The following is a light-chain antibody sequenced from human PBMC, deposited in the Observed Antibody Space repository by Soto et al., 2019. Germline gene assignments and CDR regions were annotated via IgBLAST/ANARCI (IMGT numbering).Light chain of an antibody. CDR2: GAS. CDR1: QSFSSSY. V-gene: IGKV3-20*01. Sequence: ENVLTQSPGTLSLSPGERATLSCRASQSFSSSYLAWYQQKPGQAPRLLIYGASIRATGIPDRFSGSGSGTDFTLTISRLEPEDFAVYYCQQYHSSPITFGHGTRLENK. CDR3: QQYHSSPIT. J-gene: IGKJ5*01.